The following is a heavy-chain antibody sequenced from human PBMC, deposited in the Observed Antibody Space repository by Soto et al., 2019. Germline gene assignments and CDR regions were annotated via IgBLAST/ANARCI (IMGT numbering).Heavy chain of an antibody. Sequence: ASVKVSCKASGYTFAFYFIHWVRQAPGHGLEWMGTINPTGGPTSYAQKFQGRVTMTRDTSTNTVYMELTSLTYDDTAVYYCMRGGWGDSPIDYWGQGTQVTVSS. D-gene: IGHD1-26*01. J-gene: IGHJ4*02. CDR1: GYTFAFYF. CDR2: INPTGGPT. V-gene: IGHV1-46*01. CDR3: MRGGWGDSPIDY.